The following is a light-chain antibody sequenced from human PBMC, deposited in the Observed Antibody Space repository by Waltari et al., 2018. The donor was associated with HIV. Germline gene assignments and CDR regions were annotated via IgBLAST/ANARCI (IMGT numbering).Light chain of an antibody. J-gene: IGLJ3*02. CDR2: DVT. CDR1: SSDVGGYNY. CDR3: CSYAGRYTWV. V-gene: IGLV2-11*01. Sequence: QSALTQPRSVSGSPGQSVTISCSGTSSDVGGYNYVSWYQQHPGKAPKLMIYDVTERPSGVPDRFSGSKSGNTASLTISGLQADDEADYYCCSYAGRYTWVFGVGTELTVL.